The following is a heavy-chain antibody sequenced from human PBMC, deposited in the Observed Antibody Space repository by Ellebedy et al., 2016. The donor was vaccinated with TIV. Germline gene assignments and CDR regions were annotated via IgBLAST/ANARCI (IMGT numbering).Heavy chain of an antibody. J-gene: IGHJ4*02. CDR3: AKDRTPGDGYWVFDF. CDR2: ISNTGSRT. CDR1: GFTFRSYA. V-gene: IGHV3-23*01. D-gene: IGHD5-18*01. Sequence: GESLKISSAASGFTFRSYAMSWVRQAPGKGLEWVSTISNTGSRTYYADSVKGRFTISRDNSKGTVDLQMSSLRAEDTAVYYCAKDRTPGDGYWVFDFWGQGTLVTVST.